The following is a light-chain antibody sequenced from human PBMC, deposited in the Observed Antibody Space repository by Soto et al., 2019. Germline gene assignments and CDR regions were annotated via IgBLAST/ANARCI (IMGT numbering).Light chain of an antibody. V-gene: IGKV2-28*01. CDR2: LGS. CDR1: QSLLHSNGYNY. Sequence: DIVMTQSPLSLPVTPGEPASISCRSSQSLLHSNGYNYLDWYLQKPGQSPQLLIYLGSNRASGVPGRVSGSGSGTDFTLKISRVEAEDVGVYYCMQALQTPWTFGQGTKLEIK. J-gene: IGKJ2*02. CDR3: MQALQTPWT.